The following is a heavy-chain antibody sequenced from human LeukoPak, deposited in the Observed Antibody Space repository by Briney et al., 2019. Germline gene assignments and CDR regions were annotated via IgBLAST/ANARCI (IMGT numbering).Heavy chain of an antibody. D-gene: IGHD6-13*01. Sequence: TGGPLRLSCAASGFAFRSFAMSWVRQAPGKGLEWVSAITAGGISTYYADSVKGRFTISRDNSKNTLLLQMNSLRAEDTAIYYCAKLVSAAAGTGNFDYWGQGALVTVSS. V-gene: IGHV3-23*01. CDR2: ITAGGIST. CDR1: GFAFRSFA. J-gene: IGHJ4*02. CDR3: AKLVSAAAGTGNFDY.